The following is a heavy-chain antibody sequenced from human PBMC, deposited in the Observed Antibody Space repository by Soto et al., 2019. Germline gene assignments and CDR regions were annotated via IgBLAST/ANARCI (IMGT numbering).Heavy chain of an antibody. CDR3: ARVVWFGELLPARFDY. CDR2: IYYSGST. CDR1: GGSISSGGYY. V-gene: IGHV4-31*03. Sequence: QVQLQESGPGLVKPSQTLSLTCTVSGGSISSGGYYWSWIRQHPGKGLEWIGYIYYSGSTYYNPSLTRRVTISVDTSKNQFSLKLSSVTAADTAVYYCARVVWFGELLPARFDYWGQGTLVTVSS. J-gene: IGHJ4*02. D-gene: IGHD3-10*01.